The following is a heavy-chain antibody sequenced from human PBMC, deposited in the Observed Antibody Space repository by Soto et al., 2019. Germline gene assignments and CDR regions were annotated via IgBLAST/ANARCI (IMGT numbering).Heavy chain of an antibody. CDR1: GGSISSGGYY. CDR3: ARDLTHRWFDP. V-gene: IGHV4-31*03. J-gene: IGHJ5*02. Sequence: ASETLSLTCTVSGGSISSGGYYWSWIRQHPGKGLEWIGYIYYSGSTYYNPSLKSRVTISVDTSKNQFSLKLSSVTAADTAVYYCARDLTHRWFDPWGQGTLVTVSS. CDR2: IYYSGST.